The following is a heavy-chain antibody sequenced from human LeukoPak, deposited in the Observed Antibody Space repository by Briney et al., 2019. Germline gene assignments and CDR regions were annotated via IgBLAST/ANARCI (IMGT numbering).Heavy chain of an antibody. J-gene: IGHJ4*02. Sequence: GASAKVSCKASGYTFTSYDINWVRQATGQGLEWMGWMNPNSGNTGCAQKFQGRVTMTRNTSISTAYMELSSLRSEDTAVYYCARTDDSSGYKWGQGTLVTVSS. CDR1: GYTFTSYD. D-gene: IGHD3-22*01. CDR3: ARTDDSSGYK. V-gene: IGHV1-8*01. CDR2: MNPNSGNT.